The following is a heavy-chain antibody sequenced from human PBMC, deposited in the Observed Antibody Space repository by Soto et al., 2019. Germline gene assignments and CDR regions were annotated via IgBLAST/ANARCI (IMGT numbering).Heavy chain of an antibody. CDR2: IIPIFGTA. J-gene: IGHJ5*02. D-gene: IGHD5-12*01. CDR1: GGSFSSYA. Sequence: QVQLVQSGAEVKKPGSSVKVSCKASGGSFSSYAISWVQQAPGQGREWMGGIIPIFGTANYAQKFQGRVTSTADESTSTAYMELSSLRSEDTAVYYCASHIEEVYSCYDYWFDPWGQGTLVTVSS. CDR3: ASHIEEVYSCYDYWFDP. V-gene: IGHV1-69*01.